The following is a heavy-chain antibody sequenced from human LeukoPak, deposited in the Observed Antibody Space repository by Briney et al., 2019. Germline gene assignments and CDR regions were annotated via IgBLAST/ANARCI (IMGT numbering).Heavy chain of an antibody. CDR3: ARDPIAVVTGTPREKLYYYGMDV. V-gene: IGHV1-2*04. Sequence: ASVKVSCKASGYTFSDYYIQWVRQAPGQGLEWMGWINPGSGGTNYAQSFQGWVTMTRDTSISTAYMELSRLRSDDTAVYYCARDPIAVVTGTPREKLYYYGMDVWGQGTTVTVSS. J-gene: IGHJ6*02. CDR1: GYTFSDYY. D-gene: IGHD2-21*02. CDR2: INPGSGGT.